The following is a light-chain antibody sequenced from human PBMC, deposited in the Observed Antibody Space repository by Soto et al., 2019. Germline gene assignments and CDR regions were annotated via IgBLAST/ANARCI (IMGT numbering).Light chain of an antibody. V-gene: IGKV4-1*01. CDR2: WAS. CDR3: QQYYSTPIT. J-gene: IGKJ5*01. CDR1: QSVLYSSNNKNY. Sequence: DIVMTQSPDSLAVSLGERATINFTSSQSVLYSSNNKNYLAWYQQKPGQPPKXLIYWASTRESGVPDRFSGSGSGTDFTLTISSLQAEDVAVYYCQQYYSTPITLGQGTRLEI.